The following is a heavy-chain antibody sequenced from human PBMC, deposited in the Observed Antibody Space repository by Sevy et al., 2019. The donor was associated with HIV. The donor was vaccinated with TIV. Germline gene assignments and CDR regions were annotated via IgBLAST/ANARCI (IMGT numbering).Heavy chain of an antibody. Sequence: GGSLRLSCAASGFTFSSYEMNWVRQAPGKGLEWVSYISNNGTTISYSDSVRGRFSISRDNARNSLYLKMNSLRAEDTAVYYCARDLPPSATTVAHFDYWGQGTLVTVSS. CDR1: GFTFSSYE. D-gene: IGHD4-17*01. J-gene: IGHJ4*02. CDR3: ARDLPPSATTVAHFDY. V-gene: IGHV3-48*03. CDR2: ISNNGTTI.